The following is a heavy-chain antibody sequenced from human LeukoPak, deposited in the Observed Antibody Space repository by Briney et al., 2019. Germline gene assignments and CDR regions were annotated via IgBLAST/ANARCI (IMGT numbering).Heavy chain of an antibody. CDR1: GFTFSDYS. Sequence: PGGSLRLSCAASGFTFSDYSMNWVRQAPGKGLEWVASISSSSPYIYYTDSVKGRFTISRDNAKNSLYLQMNSLRAEDTAVYYCARRSAAKDAFDIWGQGTMVTVSS. D-gene: IGHD6-25*01. J-gene: IGHJ3*02. V-gene: IGHV3-21*01. CDR2: ISSSSPYI. CDR3: ARRSAAKDAFDI.